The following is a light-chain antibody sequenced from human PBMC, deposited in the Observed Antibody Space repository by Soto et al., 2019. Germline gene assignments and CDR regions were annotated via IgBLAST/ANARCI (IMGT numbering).Light chain of an antibody. Sequence: QAVVTQPPSVSGAPGQRVTIPCTGNSSNLGAGYDVHRYQQLPGTAPKLVIYGNRNRPSGVPERFSGSKSGTSASLAITGLQAEDEGDYYCQAYDYSLTASVFGGGTKLTVL. J-gene: IGLJ3*02. V-gene: IGLV1-40*01. CDR2: GNR. CDR3: QAYDYSLTASV. CDR1: SSNLGAGYD.